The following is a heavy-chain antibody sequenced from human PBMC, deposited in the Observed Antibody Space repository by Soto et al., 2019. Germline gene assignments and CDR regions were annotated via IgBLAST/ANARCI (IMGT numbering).Heavy chain of an antibody. V-gene: IGHV4-31*03. CDR2: IYYSGST. D-gene: IGHD3-3*01. J-gene: IGHJ5*02. CDR3: ARGRISWSGYYTGNNWFDP. CDR1: GGSISSGVYY. Sequence: PSETLSLTCTVSGGSISSGVYYWSWIRQHPGKGLEWIGYIYYSGSTYYNPSLKSRVTISVDTSKNQFSLKLSSVTAADTAVYYCARGRISWSGYYTGNNWFDPWGQGTMVTVS.